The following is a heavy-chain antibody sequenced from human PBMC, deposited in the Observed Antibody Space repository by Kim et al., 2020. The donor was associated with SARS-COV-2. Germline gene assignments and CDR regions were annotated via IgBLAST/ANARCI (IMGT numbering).Heavy chain of an antibody. J-gene: IGHJ6*03. CDR1: GGSISSSSYY. D-gene: IGHD3-3*01. CDR3: KGDLNYDFGVVIQPSLRPYYNTDV. V-gene: IGHV4-39*01. CDR2: IYYSGST. Sequence: SETLSLTCTVSGGSISSSSYYWGWIRQPPGKGLEWIGSIYYSGSTYYNSSLKSRVTISVDTTKNQFSLKLSPVTAADTAVYYCKGDLNYDFGVVIQPSLRPYYNTDVCGKGTTVTVSS.